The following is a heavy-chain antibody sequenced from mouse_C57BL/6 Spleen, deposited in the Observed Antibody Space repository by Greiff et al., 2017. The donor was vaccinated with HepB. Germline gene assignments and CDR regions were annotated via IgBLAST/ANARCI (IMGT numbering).Heavy chain of an antibody. J-gene: IGHJ2*01. CDR3: ARGGPYYFAY. V-gene: IGHV1-82*01. Sequence: QVQLKQSGPELVKPGASVKISCKASGYAFSSSWMNWVKQRPGKGLEWIGRIYPGDGDTNYNGTFKGKGTIAADNSSSTAYMQISSLTSEDSAVYVWARGGPYYFAYWGQGTTLTVSS. CDR1: GYAFSSSW. CDR2: IYPGDGDT.